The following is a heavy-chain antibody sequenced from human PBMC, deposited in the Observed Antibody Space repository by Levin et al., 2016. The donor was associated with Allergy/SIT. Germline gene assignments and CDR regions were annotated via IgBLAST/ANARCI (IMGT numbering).Heavy chain of an antibody. D-gene: IGHD3-10*01. V-gene: IGHV4-34*01. CDR2: INHSGST. J-gene: IGHJ4*02. Sequence: RQAPGKGLEWIGEINHSGSTNYNPSLKSRVTISVDTSKNQFSLKLSSVTAADTAVYYCARVSITMVRALDYWGQGTLVTVSS. CDR3: ARVSITMVRALDY.